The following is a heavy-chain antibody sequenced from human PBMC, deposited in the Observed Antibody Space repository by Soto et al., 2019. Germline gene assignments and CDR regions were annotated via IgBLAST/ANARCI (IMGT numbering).Heavy chain of an antibody. CDR3: AMMGSVTTFRWSDYYYGMDV. Sequence: EVQLVESGGGLVKPGGSLRLSCAASGFTFSSYSMNWVRQAPGKGLEWVSSISSSTSYIYYADSVRGRFTISRDNAKNTPSLEINSLRAEDTAVYYCAMMGSVTTFRWSDYYYGMDVWGQGTTVTVSS. CDR2: ISSSTSYI. D-gene: IGHD4-17*01. CDR1: GFTFSSYS. J-gene: IGHJ6*02. V-gene: IGHV3-21*01.